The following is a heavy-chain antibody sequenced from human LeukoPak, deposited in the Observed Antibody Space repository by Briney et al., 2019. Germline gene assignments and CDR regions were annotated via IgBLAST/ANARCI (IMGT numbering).Heavy chain of an antibody. CDR3: ARDHNRDSIAVMVVIDY. D-gene: IGHD6-19*01. V-gene: IGHV1-18*01. CDR1: GYTFTSYG. J-gene: IGHJ4*02. Sequence: ASVKVSCKASGYTFTSYGISWVRQAPGQGPEWMGWISTYNGNTNYAQKFEGRVTMSTDTSTSTVYLELRSLGSDDTGVYYCARDHNRDSIAVMVVIDYWGQGTLVTVSS. CDR2: ISTYNGNT.